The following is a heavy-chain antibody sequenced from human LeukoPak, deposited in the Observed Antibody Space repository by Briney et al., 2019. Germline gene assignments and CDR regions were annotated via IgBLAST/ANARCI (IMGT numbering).Heavy chain of an antibody. CDR2: INPSGGST. D-gene: IGHD3-16*01. CDR3: ARHGVRHVLDWYFEF. Sequence: ASVKVSCKASGYTFTSYYMHWVRQAPGQGLEWMGIINPSGGSTSYAQKFQGRVTMTRDMSTSTVYMELSSLRSEDTAVYYCARHGVRHVLDWYFEFWGRGTLVTVSS. V-gene: IGHV1-46*01. J-gene: IGHJ2*01. CDR1: GYTFTSYY.